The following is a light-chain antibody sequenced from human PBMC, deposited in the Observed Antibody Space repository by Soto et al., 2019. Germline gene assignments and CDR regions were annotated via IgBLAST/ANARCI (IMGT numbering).Light chain of an antibody. CDR2: GAS. CDR3: QQYGTSPLYT. J-gene: IGKJ2*01. CDR1: QSVSRSY. V-gene: IGKV3-20*01. Sequence: EIVLTQSPGTLSLSPGGRATLSCRASQSVSRSYLAWYQQKPGQAPRLLIYGASSRATGIPDRFSGSGSGTDFTLTISRLEPEDFAVYYCQQYGTSPLYTVGQGTKLEIK.